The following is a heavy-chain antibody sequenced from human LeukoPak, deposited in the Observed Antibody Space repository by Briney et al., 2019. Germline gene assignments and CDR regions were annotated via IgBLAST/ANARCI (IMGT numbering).Heavy chain of an antibody. V-gene: IGHV3-9*01. D-gene: IGHD3-22*01. J-gene: IGHJ4*02. Sequence: GGSLRLSCAASGFTFDDYAMHWVRQAPGKGLEWVSGISWNSGSIGYADSVKGRFTISRDNAKNSLYLQMNSLRAEDTAIYYCAKHSHDGSASYYEVQLDYWGQGTLVTVSS. CDR3: AKHSHDGSASYYEVQLDY. CDR2: ISWNSGSI. CDR1: GFTFDDYA.